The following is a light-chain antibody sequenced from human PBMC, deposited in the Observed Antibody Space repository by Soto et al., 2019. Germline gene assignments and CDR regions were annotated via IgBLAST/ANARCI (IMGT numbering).Light chain of an antibody. CDR3: AAWDDSLNGPV. CDR1: SSNIGSNT. CDR2: NYS. J-gene: IGLJ2*01. V-gene: IGLV1-44*01. Sequence: QSVLTQAPSASGTPGQRVTISCSGSSSNIGSNTVHWYQQLPGTAPKLLIYNYSQRPSGVPDRFSGSKSGTSASLAISGLQSEDEADYYCAAWDDSLNGPVFGGGTQLTVL.